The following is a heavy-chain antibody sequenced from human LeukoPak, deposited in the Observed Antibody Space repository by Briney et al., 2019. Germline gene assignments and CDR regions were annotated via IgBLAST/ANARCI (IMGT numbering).Heavy chain of an antibody. CDR1: GDSVSSSSSA. V-gene: IGHV6-1*01. D-gene: IGHD1-7*01. J-gene: IGHJ4*02. CDR3: ARNYRPDFDC. Sequence: PSQTLSLTCAISGDSVSSSSSAWSWIRQSPSGGLEWLGRTYYRSRWYITYAESVKGRIIISPDTSKNQFSLQLNSVTPEDTAVYYCARNYRPDFDCWGQGTLVTVSS. CDR2: TYYRSRWYI.